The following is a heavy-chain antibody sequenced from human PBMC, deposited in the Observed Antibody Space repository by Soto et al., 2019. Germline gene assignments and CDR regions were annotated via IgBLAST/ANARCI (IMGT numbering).Heavy chain of an antibody. CDR1: GFTFSSYA. CDR3: AKSPAIAVAGLGNAFDI. J-gene: IGHJ3*02. V-gene: IGHV3-23*01. Sequence: GGSLRLSCAASGFTFSSYAMSWVRQAPGKGLEWVSAISGSGGSTYYADSVKGRFTISRDNSKNTLYLQMNSLRAEDTAVYYCAKSPAIAVAGLGNAFDIWGQGTMVTVSS. D-gene: IGHD6-19*01. CDR2: ISGSGGST.